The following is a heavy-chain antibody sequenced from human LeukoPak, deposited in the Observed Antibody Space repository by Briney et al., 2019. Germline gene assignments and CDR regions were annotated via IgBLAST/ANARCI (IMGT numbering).Heavy chain of an antibody. CDR2: IYYSGST. CDR3: ARDAGLYYGMDV. V-gene: IGHV4-59*01. CDR1: GGSISSYY. J-gene: IGHJ6*02. Sequence: PSETLSLTCTVSGGSISSYYWSWIRQPPGKGLEWIGYIYYSGSTNYNPSLKSRVTISVDTSKNKFSLKLSSVTAADTAVYYCARDAGLYYGMDVWGQGTTVTVSS.